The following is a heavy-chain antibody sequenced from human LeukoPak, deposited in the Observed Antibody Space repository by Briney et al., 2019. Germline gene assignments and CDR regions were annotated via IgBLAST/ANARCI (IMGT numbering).Heavy chain of an antibody. V-gene: IGHV1-69*04. D-gene: IGHD5-12*01. Sequence: SVKVSCKASGGTFSSYAISWMRQAPGQGLEWMGRIIPILGIANYAQKFQGRVTITADKSTSTAYMELSSLRSEDTAVYYCARDGAQVATTYFDYWGQGTLVTVSS. J-gene: IGHJ4*02. CDR1: GGTFSSYA. CDR3: ARDGAQVATTYFDY. CDR2: IIPILGIA.